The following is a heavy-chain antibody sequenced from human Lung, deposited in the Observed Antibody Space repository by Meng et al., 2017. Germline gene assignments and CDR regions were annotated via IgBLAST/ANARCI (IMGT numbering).Heavy chain of an antibody. CDR1: GYISPDXR. D-gene: IGHD6-13*01. CDR2: IDPKSGDT. J-gene: IGHJ4*02. Sequence: LVQSGVGVSKLRASWKVAXTPSGYISPDXRLHWGRRAPGQGLEWMGRIDPKSGDTHYAQRFQGRVTMTGDTSISTAYMELSGLRSDDTAMYYCARDEDISAAGKLFGDYWGQGTLVTVSS. V-gene: IGHV1-2*06. CDR3: ARDEDISAAGKLFGDY.